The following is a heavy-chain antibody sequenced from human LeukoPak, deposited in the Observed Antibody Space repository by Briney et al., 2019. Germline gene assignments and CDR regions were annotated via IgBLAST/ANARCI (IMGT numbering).Heavy chain of an antibody. D-gene: IGHD4-17*01. CDR1: GGSISNYY. V-gene: IGHV4-59*08. CDR3: ASVEFGNYGDKYGGHIGWYFDL. Sequence: PSETLSLTCTVSGGSISNYYWSWIRQPPGKGLEWIGYVFYSGSTNYNPSLRSRVTISVDTSKNQFSLKLSSVTAADTAVYYCASVEFGNYGDKYGGHIGWYFDLWGRGTLVTVSS. CDR2: VFYSGST. J-gene: IGHJ2*01.